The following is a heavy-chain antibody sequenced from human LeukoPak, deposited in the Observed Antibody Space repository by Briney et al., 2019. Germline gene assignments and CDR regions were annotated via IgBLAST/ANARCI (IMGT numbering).Heavy chain of an antibody. Sequence: SETLSLTCAVYGGSFSGYYWSWIRQPPGKGLEWIGEINHSGSTNYNPSLKSRVTISVDTSKNQSSLKLSSVTAADTAVYYCARFFHDYGAVNWFDPWGQGTLVTVSS. J-gene: IGHJ5*02. CDR3: ARFFHDYGAVNWFDP. V-gene: IGHV4-34*01. CDR2: INHSGST. D-gene: IGHD4-17*01. CDR1: GGSFSGYY.